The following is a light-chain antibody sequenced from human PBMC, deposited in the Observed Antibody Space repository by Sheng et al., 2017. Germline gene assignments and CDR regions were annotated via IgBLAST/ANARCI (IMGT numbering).Light chain of an antibody. Sequence: EIVLTQSPGTLSLSPGERVTLSCRASQSVSSTYLAWYQQKPGQAPRLLIYGASSRATGIPDRFSGSGSGADFTLTISRLEPEDFAVYYCQQYGSSSWTFGQGTKVETK. CDR2: GAS. V-gene: IGKV3-20*01. J-gene: IGKJ1*01. CDR3: QQYGSSSWT. CDR1: QSVSSTY.